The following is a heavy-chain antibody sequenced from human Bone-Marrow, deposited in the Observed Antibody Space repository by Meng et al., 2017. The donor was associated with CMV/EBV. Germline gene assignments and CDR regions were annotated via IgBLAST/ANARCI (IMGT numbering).Heavy chain of an antibody. CDR3: ARGGGNAQINWFDP. CDR1: GGTFSSYA. J-gene: IGHJ5*02. D-gene: IGHD4-23*01. V-gene: IGHV1-69*05. CDR2: IIPIFGTA. Sequence: SVKVSCKASGGTFSSYAISWVRQAPGQGLEWMGGIIPIFGTANYAQKFQRRVTITTDESTSTAYMELSSLRAEDTAVYHCARGGGNAQINWFDPWGQGTLVTVSS.